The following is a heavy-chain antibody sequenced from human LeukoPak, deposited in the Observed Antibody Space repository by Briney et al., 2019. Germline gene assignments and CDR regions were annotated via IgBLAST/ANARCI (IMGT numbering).Heavy chain of an antibody. V-gene: IGHV3-21*01. CDR3: ARGYYYDSGDDAFDI. CDR1: GFTFSSYS. CDR2: ISSSSRYT. D-gene: IGHD3-22*01. Sequence: GGSLRLSCAASGFTFSSYSMNWVRQAPGKGLEWVSSISSSSRYTYYADSVKGRFTISRDNAKNSLYLQMNSLRAEDTAVYYCARGYYYDSGDDAFDIWGQGTMVTVSS. J-gene: IGHJ3*02.